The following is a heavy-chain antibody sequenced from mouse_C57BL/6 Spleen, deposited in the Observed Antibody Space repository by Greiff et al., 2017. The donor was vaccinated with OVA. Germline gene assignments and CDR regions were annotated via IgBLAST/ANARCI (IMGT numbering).Heavy chain of an antibody. CDR2: ISSGGSYT. CDR1: GFTFSSYG. Sequence: EVQVVESGGDLVKPGGSLKLSCAASGFTFSSYGMSWVRQTPDKRLEWVATISSGGSYTYYPDSVKGRFTISRDNAKNTLDLQMSSLKSEDTAMYYCARQGDYYGSREDYWGQGTTLTVSS. J-gene: IGHJ2*01. CDR3: ARQGDYYGSREDY. V-gene: IGHV5-6*01. D-gene: IGHD1-1*01.